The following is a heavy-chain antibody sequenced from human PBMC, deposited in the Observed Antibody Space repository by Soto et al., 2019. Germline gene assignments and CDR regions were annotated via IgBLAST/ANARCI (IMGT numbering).Heavy chain of an antibody. V-gene: IGHV4-34*01. CDR3: ARGRLGVVISPHGMDV. D-gene: IGHD3-3*01. J-gene: IGHJ6*02. Sequence: SETLSLTCAVYGGSFSGYYWSWIRQPPGKGLEWIGEINHSGSTNYNPSLKSRVTISVDTSKNQFSLKLGSVTAADTAVYYCARGRLGVVISPHGMDVWGQGTTVTVSS. CDR2: INHSGST. CDR1: GGSFSGYY.